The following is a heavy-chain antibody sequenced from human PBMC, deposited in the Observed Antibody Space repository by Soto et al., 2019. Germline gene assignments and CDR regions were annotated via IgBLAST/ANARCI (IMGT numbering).Heavy chain of an antibody. V-gene: IGHV1-69*04. CDR3: AREKDYYYYMDV. J-gene: IGHJ6*03. Sequence: ASVKVSCKASGGTFSSYTISWVRQAPGQGLEWMGRIIPILGIANYAQKFQGRVTITADKSTSTAYMELSSLRSEDTAVYYCAREKDYYYYMDVWGKGTTVTVSS. CDR1: GGTFSSYT. CDR2: IIPILGIA.